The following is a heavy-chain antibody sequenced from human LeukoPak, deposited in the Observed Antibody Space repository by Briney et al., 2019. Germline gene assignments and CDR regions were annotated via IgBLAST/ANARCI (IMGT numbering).Heavy chain of an antibody. V-gene: IGHV3-23*01. CDR1: GFTFSSYA. D-gene: IGHD3-22*01. CDR3: AAERGVTMIVVVITFDY. Sequence: GGSLRLSCAASGFTFSSYAMSWVRQAPGKGLEWVSAISGSGGSTYYADSVKGRFTISRDNSENTLYLQMNSLRAEDTAVYYCAAERGVTMIVVVITFDYWGQGTLVTVSS. CDR2: ISGSGGST. J-gene: IGHJ4*02.